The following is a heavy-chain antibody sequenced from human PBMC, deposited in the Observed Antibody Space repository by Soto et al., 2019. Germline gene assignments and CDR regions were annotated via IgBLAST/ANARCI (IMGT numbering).Heavy chain of an antibody. CDR2: IVVGSGNT. J-gene: IGHJ4*02. Sequence: SVKVSCKASGFTFTSSAVQWVRQARGQRLEWIGWIVVGSGNTNYAQKFQERVTITRDMSTSTAYMELSSLRSEDTAVYYCAAVADYYGSGSYYNPPTDYWGQGTLVTSP. D-gene: IGHD3-10*01. CDR1: GFTFTSSA. CDR3: AAVADYYGSGSYYNPPTDY. V-gene: IGHV1-58*01.